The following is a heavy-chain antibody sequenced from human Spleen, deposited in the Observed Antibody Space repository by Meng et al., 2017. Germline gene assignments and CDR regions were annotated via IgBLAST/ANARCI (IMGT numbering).Heavy chain of an antibody. D-gene: IGHD5-24*01. CDR2: INQSGTT. CDR3: AREMATIRDY. J-gene: IGHJ4*02. CDR1: GGSISSSNW. Sequence: QVQLQESGPGLVKPSGTLSLTCAVSGGSISSSNWWSWVRQPPGKGLEWIGEINQSGTTNYNPSLKSRVTISIDTSKNQFSLNLSSVTAADTAVYYCAREMATIRDYWGQGALVTVSS. V-gene: IGHV4-4*02.